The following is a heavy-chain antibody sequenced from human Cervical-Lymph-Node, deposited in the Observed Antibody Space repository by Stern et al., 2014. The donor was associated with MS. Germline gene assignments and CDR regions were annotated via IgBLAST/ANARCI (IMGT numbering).Heavy chain of an antibody. CDR1: GGSISSSNW. V-gene: IGHV4-4*02. CDR2: IYHSGST. J-gene: IGHJ6*02. Sequence: QVQLVQSGPGLVKPSGTLSLTCAVTGGSISSSNWWSWVRQPPGKGLEWIGVIYHSGSTNYNPSLKSRVTISVDKSKNQFSRKLSSVTAADTAVYYCARAGYCSSTSCGDVWGQGTTVTVSS. CDR3: ARAGYCSSTSCGDV. D-gene: IGHD2-2*01.